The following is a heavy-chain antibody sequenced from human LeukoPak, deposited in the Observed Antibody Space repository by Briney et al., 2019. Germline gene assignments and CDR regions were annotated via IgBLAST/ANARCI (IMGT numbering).Heavy chain of an antibody. J-gene: IGHJ4*02. D-gene: IGHD5-12*01. CDR2: IRSKAYGGTT. CDR1: GFTFGDYA. CDR3: TRGLSSGYIWRNFDY. V-gene: IGHV3-49*04. Sequence: PGESLRLSCTASGFTFGDYATSWVRQAPGKGLEWVGFIRSKAYGGTTEYAASVKGRFTISRDDSKSIAYLQMNSLKTEDTAVYYCTRGLSSGYIWRNFDYWGQGTLVTVSS.